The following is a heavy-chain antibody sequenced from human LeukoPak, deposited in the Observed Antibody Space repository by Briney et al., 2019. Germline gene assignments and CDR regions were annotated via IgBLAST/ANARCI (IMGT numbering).Heavy chain of an antibody. V-gene: IGHV3-30*01. CDR1: GFTFSSYA. J-gene: IGHJ6*03. Sequence: GGSLRLSCAASGFTFSSYAMHWVRQAPGKGLEWVAVISYDGSNKYYADSVKGRFTISRDNSKNTLYLQMNSLRAEDTAVYYCARVNRVAYYYYMDVWGKGTTVTVSS. D-gene: IGHD1-14*01. CDR2: ISYDGSNK. CDR3: ARVNRVAYYYYMDV.